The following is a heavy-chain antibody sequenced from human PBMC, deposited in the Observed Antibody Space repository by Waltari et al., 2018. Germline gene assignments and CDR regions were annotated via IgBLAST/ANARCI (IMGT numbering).Heavy chain of an antibody. Sequence: QVQLQESGPGLVKPSETLSLTCAVSGYSISSGYYWGWIRQPPGKGLEWIGSIYHSGSTYYNPSLKRRVTISVDTSKNQFSLKLSSVTAADTAVYYCARDHEFFDYWGQGTLVTVSS. CDR3: ARDHEFFDY. CDR2: IYHSGST. CDR1: GYSISSGYY. V-gene: IGHV4-38-2*02. D-gene: IGHD3-10*01. J-gene: IGHJ4*02.